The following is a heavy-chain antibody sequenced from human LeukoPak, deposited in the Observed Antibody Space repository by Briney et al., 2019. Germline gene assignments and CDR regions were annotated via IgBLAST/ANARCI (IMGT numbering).Heavy chain of an antibody. V-gene: IGHV3-30*18. CDR3: ANLGYYDYVWGSYANTA. D-gene: IGHD3-16*01. CDR2: ISYDGGNK. Sequence: SGGSLRLSCAASGFTFSSYGMHWVRQAPGKGLEWVAVISYDGGNKYYADSVKGRFTISRDNSKNTLYLEMNSLRAEDTAVYYCANLGYYDYVWGSYANTAWGQGTLVTVSS. J-gene: IGHJ5*02. CDR1: GFTFSSYG.